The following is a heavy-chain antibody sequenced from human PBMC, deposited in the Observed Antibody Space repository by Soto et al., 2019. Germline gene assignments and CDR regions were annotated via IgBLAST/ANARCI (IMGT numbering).Heavy chain of an antibody. J-gene: IGHJ4*02. V-gene: IGHV3-9*01. CDR1: GFTFDDYA. CDR3: AKDLTNYDSSGHYFDF. Sequence: EVQLVESGGGLVQPGRSLRLSCAASGFTFDDYAMHWVRQALGKGLEWVSGISWNSGSVGYADSVKGRFTISRDNAKNSLYLQMNSLRAEDTAFYYCAKDLTNYDSSGHYFDFWGQGTLVTVSS. CDR2: ISWNSGSV. D-gene: IGHD3-22*01.